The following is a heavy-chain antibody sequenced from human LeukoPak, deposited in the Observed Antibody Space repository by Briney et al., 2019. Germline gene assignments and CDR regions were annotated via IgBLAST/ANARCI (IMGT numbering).Heavy chain of an antibody. D-gene: IGHD3-22*01. Sequence: SETLSLTCTVSGGSISSYYWSWIRQPPGKGPEWIGYIYTSGSTNYNPSLKSRVTISVDTSKNQFSLKLSSVTAADTDVYYCARHVTVYYYDSSGPFDYWGQGTLVTVSS. V-gene: IGHV4-4*09. CDR1: GGSISSYY. CDR2: IYTSGST. CDR3: ARHVTVYYYDSSGPFDY. J-gene: IGHJ4*02.